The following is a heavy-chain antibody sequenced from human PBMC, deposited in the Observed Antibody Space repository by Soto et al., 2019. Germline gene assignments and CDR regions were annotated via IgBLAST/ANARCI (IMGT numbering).Heavy chain of an antibody. D-gene: IGHD1-26*01. CDR2: INPSGGST. CDR1: RYTFTNFY. Sequence: GASVKVSCKASRYTFTNFYIHWLRQAPGQGLEWMGIINPSGGSTTYPQKFQGRVTMTRDTSTSTVHMELITLRSEDTAVYYCARPQVGRPLDVRGPGPTVTVS. V-gene: IGHV1-46*01. J-gene: IGHJ6*02. CDR3: ARPQVGRPLDV.